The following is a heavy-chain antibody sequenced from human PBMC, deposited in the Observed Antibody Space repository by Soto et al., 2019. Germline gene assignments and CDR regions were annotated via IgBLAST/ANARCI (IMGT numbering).Heavy chain of an antibody. Sequence: GASVTVSCKASGYTVPSYYMHWVRQAPGQGLEWMGIINPSGGSTSYAQKFQGRVTMTRDTSTSTVYMELSSLRSEDTAVYYCARVASGGNHQPDFDYWGQGTLVTVSS. CDR1: GYTVPSYY. D-gene: IGHD2-15*01. V-gene: IGHV1-46*01. CDR2: INPSGGST. CDR3: ARVASGGNHQPDFDY. J-gene: IGHJ4*02.